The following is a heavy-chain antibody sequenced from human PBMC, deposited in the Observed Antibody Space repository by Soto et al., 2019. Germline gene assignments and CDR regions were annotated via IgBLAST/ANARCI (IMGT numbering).Heavy chain of an antibody. CDR1: GYPFTSYG. Sequence: QVPLVQSGVEVKNPGASVRVSCKASGYPFTSYGISWVRQAPGQGLEWMGWISIYNGNTNYAREFQGRVTMTTDTSTSTAYMELRSLRSDDTSAYYSARRFLSVVPYYYYGLDVWGQGATVIFSS. V-gene: IGHV1-18*01. CDR3: ARRFLSVVPYYYYGLDV. J-gene: IGHJ6*02. CDR2: ISIYNGNT. D-gene: IGHD2-15*01.